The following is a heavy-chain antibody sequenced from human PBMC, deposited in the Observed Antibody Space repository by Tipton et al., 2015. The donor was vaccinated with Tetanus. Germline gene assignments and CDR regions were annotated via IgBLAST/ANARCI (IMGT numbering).Heavy chain of an antibody. CDR1: GYNFSYYS. CDR2: INPADSQA. V-gene: IGHV5-51*01. Sequence: QSGAEVKKPGESLKISCQGSGYNFSYYSIGWVRQIPGKGLEWMGIINPADSQATYGPPFQGQVTISGDKSISTAYLQWTSLKTSDTGIYFCARLPKHYSASGSTWGQGTLVTVSS. J-gene: IGHJ4*02. CDR3: ARLPKHYSASGST. D-gene: IGHD3-10*01.